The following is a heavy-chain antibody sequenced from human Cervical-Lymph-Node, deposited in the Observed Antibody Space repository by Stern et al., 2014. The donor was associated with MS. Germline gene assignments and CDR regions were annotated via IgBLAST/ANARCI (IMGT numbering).Heavy chain of an antibody. CDR1: GYTFSSYG. V-gene: IGHV1-18*01. CDR2: ISAYNGNT. Sequence: EQLVESGAEVKKPGASVKVSCKASGYTFSSYGISWVRQAPGQGLEWMGWISAYNGNTNDPQKHRGRVPMATDTSTSTAFMERRSLRADDTAVYYCARSRYSYGSACYFDYWGQGTLVTVSS. D-gene: IGHD5-18*01. J-gene: IGHJ4*02. CDR3: ARSRYSYGSACYFDY.